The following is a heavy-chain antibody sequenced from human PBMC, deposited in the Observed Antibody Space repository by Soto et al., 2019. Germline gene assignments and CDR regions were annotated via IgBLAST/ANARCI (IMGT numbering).Heavy chain of an antibody. CDR2: IYYSGST. D-gene: IGHD3-22*01. Sequence: SETLSLTCTVSGGSITSGDYYWSWIRQPPVKGLEWIGYIYYSGSTYYSPSLKSRVTISVDTSKNQFSLMLSSVTAADTAVYYCARSEYYYDSSGYYPVYFDYWGQGTLVTVSS. CDR3: ARSEYYYDSSGYYPVYFDY. J-gene: IGHJ4*02. CDR1: GGSITSGDYY. V-gene: IGHV4-30-4*08.